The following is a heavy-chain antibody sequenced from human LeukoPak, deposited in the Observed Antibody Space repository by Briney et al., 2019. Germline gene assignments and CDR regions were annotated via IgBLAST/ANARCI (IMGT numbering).Heavy chain of an antibody. Sequence: GASVKVSCKASGGTFSSYAISWVRQAPGQGLEWMGGIIPVFGTANYAQKFQGRVTITADESTSTAYMELSSLRSEDTAVYYCARGATQGQLGPGYWGQGTLVTVSS. D-gene: IGHD6-6*01. CDR1: GGTFSSYA. J-gene: IGHJ4*02. CDR2: IIPVFGTA. V-gene: IGHV1-69*13. CDR3: ARGATQGQLGPGY.